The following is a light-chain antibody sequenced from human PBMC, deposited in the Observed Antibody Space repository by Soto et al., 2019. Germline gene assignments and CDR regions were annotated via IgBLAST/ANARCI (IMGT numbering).Light chain of an antibody. V-gene: IGKV1-5*03. CDR2: KAS. CDR1: QSISSW. J-gene: IGKJ1*01. Sequence: DMQMTQSPSTLSASVGDRVTITCRASQSISSWLAWYQQKPGKAPKLLIYKASSLESGVPSRFSGSGSGTEFTLTISSRQPDDFATYYCQQYSTSYRTFGQGTRVEIK. CDR3: QQYSTSYRT.